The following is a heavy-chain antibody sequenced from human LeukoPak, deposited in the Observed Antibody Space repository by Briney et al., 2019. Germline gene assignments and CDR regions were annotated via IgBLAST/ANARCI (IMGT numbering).Heavy chain of an antibody. J-gene: IGHJ4*02. V-gene: IGHV1-18*01. Sequence: ASVTVSCKASVYTFSSYGIIWVRQAPGQRLQWMGWVGPFNGNTDYAPKLQGRVTMTTDTSTTTAYMELRSLTSDDTAVYYCARRGGSYSHSDFWGQGTLVTVSS. D-gene: IGHD1-26*01. CDR3: ARRGGSYSHSDF. CDR2: VGPFNGNT. CDR1: VYTFSSYG.